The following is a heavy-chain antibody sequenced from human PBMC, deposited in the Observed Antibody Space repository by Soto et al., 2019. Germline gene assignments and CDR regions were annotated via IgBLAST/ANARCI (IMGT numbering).Heavy chain of an antibody. CDR3: ARWWSGSRQGFDP. CDR2: IYLGGSI. D-gene: IGHD3-3*01. Sequence: SETLSLTCSVSGASISSYYYPWIRQTPGKGLEWIGYIYLGGSIYYNPSLKSRVIISVDTSKNQFSLKLSSVTAADTAVYYCARWWSGSRQGFDPWGQGTLVTVSS. J-gene: IGHJ5*02. CDR1: GASISSYY. V-gene: IGHV4-4*09.